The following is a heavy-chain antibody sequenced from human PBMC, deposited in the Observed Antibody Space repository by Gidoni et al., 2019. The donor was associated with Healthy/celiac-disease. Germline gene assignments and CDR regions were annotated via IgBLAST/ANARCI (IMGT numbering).Heavy chain of an antibody. J-gene: IGHJ6*03. Sequence: EVQLLESGGGLVQPGGSLRLSCAASGFTFSSYAMSWVRQAPGKGLEWGSAISGSGGSTYYADSVKGRFTISRDNSKNTLYLQMNSLRAEDTAVYYCAKAWDIVVVPAAIPDVWGKGTTVTVSS. CDR3: AKAWDIVVVPAAIPDV. CDR2: ISGSGGST. D-gene: IGHD2-2*02. V-gene: IGHV3-23*01. CDR1: GFTFSSYA.